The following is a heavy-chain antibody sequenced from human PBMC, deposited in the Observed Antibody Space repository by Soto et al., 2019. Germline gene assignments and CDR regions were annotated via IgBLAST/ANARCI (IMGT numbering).Heavy chain of an antibody. CDR1: GGSISSSNW. D-gene: IGHD6-19*01. CDR3: ARGSSMRYSSGPNWFDP. CDR2: IYHSGST. V-gene: IGHV4-4*02. J-gene: IGHJ5*02. Sequence: SETLSLTCAVSGGSISSSNWWSWVRQPPGKGLEWIGEIYHSGSTNYNPSLKSRVTISVDKSKNQFSLKLSSVTAADTAVYYCARGSSMRYSSGPNWFDPWGQGTLVTVSS.